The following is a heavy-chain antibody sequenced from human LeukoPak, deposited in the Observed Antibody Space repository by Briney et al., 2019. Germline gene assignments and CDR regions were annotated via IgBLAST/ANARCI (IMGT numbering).Heavy chain of an antibody. CDR1: GFTFGSHA. CDR3: ARNKPITAFFGMDV. CDR2: IFGSGGSP. Sequence: GGSLRLSCEASGFTFGSHAMYWVRQAPGKRLEWVAGIFGSGGSPHYADSVKGRFTISKDNSKNTLYLQMNSLRHEDTAVYYCARNKPITAFFGMDVWGQGTTVIVSS. J-gene: IGHJ6*02. D-gene: IGHD6-6*01. V-gene: IGHV3-23*01.